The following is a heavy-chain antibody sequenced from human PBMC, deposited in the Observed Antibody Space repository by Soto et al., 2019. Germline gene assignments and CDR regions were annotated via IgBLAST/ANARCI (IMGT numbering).Heavy chain of an antibody. Sequence: GGSLRLSCAASGFTFSSYGMHWVRQAPGKGLEWVAVISYDGSNKYYADSVKGRFTISRDNSKNTLYLQMNSLRAEDTAVYYCAKDNTVAGPGRYYYGMDVWGQGTTVTVSS. CDR3: AKDNTVAGPGRYYYGMDV. CDR2: ISYDGSNK. V-gene: IGHV3-30*18. J-gene: IGHJ6*02. CDR1: GFTFSSYG. D-gene: IGHD6-19*01.